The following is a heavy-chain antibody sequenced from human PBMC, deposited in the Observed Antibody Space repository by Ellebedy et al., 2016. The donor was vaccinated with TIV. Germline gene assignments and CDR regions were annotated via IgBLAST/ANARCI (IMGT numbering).Heavy chain of an antibody. CDR1: GYMFVNYY. D-gene: IGHD5-12*01. V-gene: IGHV1-46*01. J-gene: IGHJ1*01. Sequence: AASVKVSCKASGYMFVNYYIHWVRQAPGQGLEWMGIVNPNNGYTRYAQRFQGRVTLTRDTSTTTVYMELSSLRSEDTAVYYCERERKSGYGAYEHWGQGTLVTVSS. CDR3: ERERKSGYGAYEH. CDR2: VNPNNGYT.